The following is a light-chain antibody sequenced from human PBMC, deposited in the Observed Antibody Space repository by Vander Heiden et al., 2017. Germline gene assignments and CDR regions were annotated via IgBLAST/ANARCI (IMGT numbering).Light chain of an antibody. J-gene: IGLJ2*01. CDR2: DVS. CDR1: TSDIGTYTY. CDR3: SSYTSTSTLL. Sequence: QSALTQPASVSGSPGQSITISCVGSTSDIGTYTYVSWYQQQPGTVPKLIIYDVSDRPSGVSSRFSGSKSGNTASLTISGLQAEDEAVDYCSSYTSTSTLLFGGGTQLTVL. V-gene: IGLV2-14*01.